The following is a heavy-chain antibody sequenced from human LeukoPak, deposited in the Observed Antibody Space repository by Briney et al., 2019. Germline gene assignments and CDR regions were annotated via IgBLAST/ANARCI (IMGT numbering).Heavy chain of an antibody. V-gene: IGHV1-69*04. CDR1: GGTFSSYA. D-gene: IGHD3-22*01. CDR2: IIPILGIA. CDR3: ARPYDSSGYYFDY. J-gene: IGHJ4*02. Sequence: SVKVSCKASGGTFSSYAISWVRQAPGQGLEWMGRIIPILGIANYAQKFQGRVTITADKSTSTAYMELSSLRSEDTAVYYCARPYDSSGYYFDYWGQGTLITVSS.